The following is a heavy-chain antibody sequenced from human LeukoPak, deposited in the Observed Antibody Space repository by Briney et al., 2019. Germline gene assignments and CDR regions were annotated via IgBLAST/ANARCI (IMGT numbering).Heavy chain of an antibody. V-gene: IGHV3-23*01. CDR2: ICGDGGCT. D-gene: IGHD3-22*01. CDR1: GFTFSSYW. Sequence: PGGSLRLSCAASGFTFSSYWMTWVRQAPGKGLEWLSIICGDGGCTYYTDSVKGRFTISRDNSKNTLYLQMNSLRAEDTAIYYCAKATRDSSGYSHYFDYWGRGTLVSVSS. CDR3: AKATRDSSGYSHYFDY. J-gene: IGHJ4*02.